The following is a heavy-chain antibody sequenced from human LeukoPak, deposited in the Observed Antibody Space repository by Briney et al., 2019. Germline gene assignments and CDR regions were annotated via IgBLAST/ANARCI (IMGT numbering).Heavy chain of an antibody. Sequence: SVKVSCKASGGTFSSYAISWVRQAPGQGLEWMGRIIPILGIANYAQKFQGRVTITADKSTSTAYMELSSLRSEDTAVYYCARDPAYYYDSSGSNKGLYDPWGQGTLVTVSS. CDR3: ARDPAYYYDSSGSNKGLYDP. D-gene: IGHD3-22*01. J-gene: IGHJ5*02. V-gene: IGHV1-69*04. CDR1: GGTFSSYA. CDR2: IIPILGIA.